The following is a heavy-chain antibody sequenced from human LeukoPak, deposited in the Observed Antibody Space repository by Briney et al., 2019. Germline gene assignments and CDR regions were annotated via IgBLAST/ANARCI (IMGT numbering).Heavy chain of an antibody. J-gene: IGHJ4*02. CDR1: GGSISSYY. CDR3: AREADIAAAVYYFDY. Sequence: SETLSLTCTVSGGSISSYYWSWIRQPPGKGLEWIGNIYYSGSTNYNPSLKSPVTISVDTSKNQFSLKLHSVTAADTAVYYCAREADIAAAVYYFDYWGQGNLVTVSS. V-gene: IGHV4-59*01. D-gene: IGHD6-13*01. CDR2: IYYSGST.